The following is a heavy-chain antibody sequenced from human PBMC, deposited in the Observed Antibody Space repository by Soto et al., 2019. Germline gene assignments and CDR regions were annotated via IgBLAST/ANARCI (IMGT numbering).Heavy chain of an antibody. CDR1: GDSIDSNDW. Sequence: SETLSLTCVVSGDSIDSNDWWTWFRQPPGKGLEWIGEVSRSGITNYNPVFKSRVSFSEDKSNNEFSLRLTSVTAADTAMYYCVRQVTGTRRFNWFDPWGQGTLVTVSS. D-gene: IGHD1-7*01. CDR2: VSRSGIT. CDR3: VRQVTGTRRFNWFDP. V-gene: IGHV4-4*02. J-gene: IGHJ5*02.